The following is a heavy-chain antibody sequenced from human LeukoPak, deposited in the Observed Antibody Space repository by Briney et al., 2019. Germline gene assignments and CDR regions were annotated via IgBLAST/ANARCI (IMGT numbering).Heavy chain of an antibody. J-gene: IGHJ4*02. CDR2: INHSGST. CDR1: GGSFSGYY. V-gene: IGHV4-34*01. D-gene: IGHD1-26*01. Sequence: SETLSLTCAVYGGSFSGYYWRWIRQPPGKGLEWIGEINHSGSTNYNPSLKSRVTISVDTSKNQFSLKLSSVTAADTAVYYCARRDSGYSGSSRPFDYWGQGTLVTVSS. CDR3: ARRDSGYSGSSRPFDY.